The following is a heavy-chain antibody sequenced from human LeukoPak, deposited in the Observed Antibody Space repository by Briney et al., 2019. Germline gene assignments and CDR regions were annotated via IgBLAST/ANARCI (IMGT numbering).Heavy chain of an antibody. Sequence: GGPLRLSCAASGFSFSDYNMNWVRQAPGKGLEWVAYISSSSSTTHYADSVTGRFSISRDNAKSSLYLQMNSLRVGDTAVYYCARDLYSGSYYDFDYWGQGTLVTVSS. V-gene: IGHV3-48*01. D-gene: IGHD1-26*01. CDR2: ISSSSSTT. CDR3: ARDLYSGSYYDFDY. CDR1: GFSFSDYN. J-gene: IGHJ4*02.